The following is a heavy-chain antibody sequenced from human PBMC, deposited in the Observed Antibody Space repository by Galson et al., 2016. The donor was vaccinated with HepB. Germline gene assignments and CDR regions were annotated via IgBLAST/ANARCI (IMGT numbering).Heavy chain of an antibody. Sequence: SETLSLTCAVSGASIKTHYWTWVRQPAGKRLEWIGRIFPGGSAKYNPALKSRVAISVDTSKDQFPLELKSVTAADTAVYYCVALSGNLDYWGQGTLVTVSS. J-gene: IGHJ4*02. D-gene: IGHD3-16*02. CDR1: GASIKTHY. CDR3: VALSGNLDY. CDR2: IFPGGSA. V-gene: IGHV4-4*07.